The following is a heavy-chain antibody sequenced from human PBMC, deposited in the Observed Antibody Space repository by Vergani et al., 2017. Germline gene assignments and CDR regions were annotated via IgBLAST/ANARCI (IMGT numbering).Heavy chain of an antibody. CDR1: GFTFSSYS. CDR2: ISSSSSTI. J-gene: IGHJ6*02. CDR3: TRQVEILTGYDYYYGMDV. V-gene: IGHV3-48*04. Sequence: EVQLVESGGGLVQPGGSLRLSCAASGFTFSSYSMNWVRQAPGKGLEWVSYISSSSSTIYYADAVKGRFTIARDNAKNSLYLQMNSLRAEDTAVYYCTRQVEILTGYDYYYGMDVWGQGTTVTVSS. D-gene: IGHD3-9*01.